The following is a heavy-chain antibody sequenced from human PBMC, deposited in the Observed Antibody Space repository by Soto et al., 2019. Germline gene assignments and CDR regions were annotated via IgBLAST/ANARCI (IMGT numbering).Heavy chain of an antibody. D-gene: IGHD3-10*01. J-gene: IGHJ4*02. CDR2: IYYSGST. CDR1: GGSISSYY. Sequence: QVQLQESGPGLVKPSETLSLTCTVSGGSISSYYWSWIRQPPGKGLEWIGYIYYSGSTNYNPSLKSRVTLSVDTSKNQFSLKLNPMAAADTAVYYCARHNYGSGSTYFDYWGQGTLVTVSS. CDR3: ARHNYGSGSTYFDY. V-gene: IGHV4-59*08.